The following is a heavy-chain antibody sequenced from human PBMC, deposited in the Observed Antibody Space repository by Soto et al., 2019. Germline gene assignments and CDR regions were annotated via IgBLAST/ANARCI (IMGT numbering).Heavy chain of an antibody. Sequence: SETLSLTCTVSGGSVSSYFWSWVRQPPGKGLEWIGFIYYSGGTNHNPSLKSRVTISVDTSKNQFSLKLSSVTAADTAVYYCARARNIVATMGYFDYWGQGTLVTVSS. CDR1: GGSVSSYF. V-gene: IGHV4-59*08. CDR2: IYYSGGT. CDR3: ARARNIVATMGYFDY. J-gene: IGHJ4*02. D-gene: IGHD5-12*01.